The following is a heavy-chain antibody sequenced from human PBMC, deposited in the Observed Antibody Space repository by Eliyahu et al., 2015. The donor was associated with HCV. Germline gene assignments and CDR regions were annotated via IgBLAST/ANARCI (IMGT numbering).Heavy chain of an antibody. CDR1: GFSFSDYA. CDR3: ARDLGYCGGGSCYSNSWFDP. Sequence: QVRLVESGGGVVQPGRSLRLSCVASGFSFSDYAIHWIRQAPGKGLGWVAVIWYDGNKKFYADSMKGRFTISRDNSKKTAFLEMNSLRVEDSGVYYCARDLGYCGGGSCYSNSWFDPWGQGSQVTVAS. J-gene: IGHJ5*02. D-gene: IGHD2-15*01. V-gene: IGHV3-33*01. CDR2: IWYDGNKK.